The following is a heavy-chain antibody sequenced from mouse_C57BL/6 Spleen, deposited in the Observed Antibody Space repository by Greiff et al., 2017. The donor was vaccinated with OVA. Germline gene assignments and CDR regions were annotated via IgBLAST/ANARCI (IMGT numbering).Heavy chain of an antibody. J-gene: IGHJ2*01. CDR3: ARDGYDVGYFDY. D-gene: IGHD2-2*01. V-gene: IGHV5-16*01. CDR2: INYDGSST. CDR1: GFTFSDYY. Sequence: EVQLQESEGGLVQPGSSMKLSCTASGFTFSDYYMAWVRQVPEKGLEWVANINYDGSSTYYLDSLKSRFIISRDNAKNILYLQMSSLKSEDTATYYCARDGYDVGYFDYWGQGTTLTVSS.